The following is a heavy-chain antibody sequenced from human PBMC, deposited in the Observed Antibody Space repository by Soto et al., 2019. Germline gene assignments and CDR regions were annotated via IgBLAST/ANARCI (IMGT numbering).Heavy chain of an antibody. V-gene: IGHV2-5*02. CDR2: IYWDDDK. CDR3: AHSANLRYCSGGSCYSNY. CDR1: GLPLNTSEVG. J-gene: IGHJ4*02. D-gene: IGHD2-15*01. Sequence: QSVGLTCRFPGLPLNTSEVGVGWIRQPPGKSLEGLALIYWDDDKRYSPSLKSRLTITQDTSKNQVVLTMTNMDPVDTATYYCAHSANLRYCSGGSCYSNYWGQGTLVTVSS.